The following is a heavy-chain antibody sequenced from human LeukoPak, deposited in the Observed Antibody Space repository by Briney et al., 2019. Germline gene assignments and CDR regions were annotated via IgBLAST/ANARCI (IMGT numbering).Heavy chain of an antibody. CDR2: IRYDGSNK. CDR1: GFTFSSYG. J-gene: IGHJ4*02. CDR3: ARDVLPLSSTSFTVTTPEGFDY. Sequence: GGSLRLSCAASGFTFSSYGMHWVRQAPGKGLEWVAFIRYDGSNKYYADSVKGRFTISRDNSKNTLYLQMNSLRAEDTAVYYCARDVLPLSSTSFTVTTPEGFDYWGQGTLVTVSS. D-gene: IGHD2-2*01. V-gene: IGHV3-30*02.